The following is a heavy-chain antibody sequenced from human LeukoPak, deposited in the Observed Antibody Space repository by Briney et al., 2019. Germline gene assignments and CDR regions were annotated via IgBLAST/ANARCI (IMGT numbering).Heavy chain of an antibody. V-gene: IGHV4-39*07. CDR2: IYYSGST. Sequence: SETLSLTCTVSGGSISSSSYYWGWIRQPPGKGLEWIGSIYYSGSTYYNPSLKSRVTVSVDTSKNQFSLKLSSVTAADTAVYYCAREGSGGSMDYGMDVWGQGTTVTVSS. D-gene: IGHD3-10*01. CDR3: AREGSGGSMDYGMDV. CDR1: GGSISSSSYY. J-gene: IGHJ6*02.